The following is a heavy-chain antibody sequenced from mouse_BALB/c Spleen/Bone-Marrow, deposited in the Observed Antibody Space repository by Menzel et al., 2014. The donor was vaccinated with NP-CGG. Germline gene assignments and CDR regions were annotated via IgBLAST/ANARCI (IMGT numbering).Heavy chain of an antibody. J-gene: IGHJ2*01. D-gene: IGHD1-1*02. V-gene: IGHV3-8*02. CDR1: GDSINSGY. CDR2: ISYSGST. Sequence: EVQLQQSGPSLVKPSETLSLTCSVTGDSINSGYWNWIRKFPGNKLEYMGYISYSGSTYYNPSLKSRISITRDTSKNQYYLQLNSVTTEDTATYYCARYGGYSFDYWGQGTTLTVSS. CDR3: ARYGGYSFDY.